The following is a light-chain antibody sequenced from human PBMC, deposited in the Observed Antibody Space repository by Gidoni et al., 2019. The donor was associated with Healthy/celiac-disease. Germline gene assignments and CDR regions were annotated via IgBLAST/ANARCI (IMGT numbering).Light chain of an antibody. J-gene: IGLJ3*02. V-gene: IGLV4-69*01. Sequence: QLVLTQSPSASASLGASVKPTCTLSSGHSSYAIAWHQQQPEKGPRYLMKLNSDGSHSKGDGTPDRFSGSSSGAERYLSISSLQSEDEADYYCQTWGTDNPVVFGGGTKLTVL. CDR3: QTWGTDNPVV. CDR2: LNSDGSH. CDR1: SGHSSYA.